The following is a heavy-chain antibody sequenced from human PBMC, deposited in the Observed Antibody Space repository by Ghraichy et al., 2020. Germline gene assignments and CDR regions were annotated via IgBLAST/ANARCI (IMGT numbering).Heavy chain of an antibody. CDR3: VRAGAGLDV. CDR1: GVTLSDHC. J-gene: IGHJ6*02. V-gene: IGHV3-72*01. CDR2: TANRANSYTT. D-gene: IGHD3-10*01. Sequence: GGSLRLSCVASGVTLSDHCVDWVRQAPGQGLEWVGRTANRANSYTTEYAASVRGRFTISRDDSKNSLHLQMNSLKTEDTAVYYCVRAGAGLDVWGQGTMVTVSS.